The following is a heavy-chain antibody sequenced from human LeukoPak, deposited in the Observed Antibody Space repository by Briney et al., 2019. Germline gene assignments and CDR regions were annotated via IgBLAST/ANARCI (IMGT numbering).Heavy chain of an antibody. CDR2: IYYSGST. CDR1: GGSISSYY. Sequence: SETLSLTCTVSGGSISSYYWSWIRQPPGKGLEWIGYIYYSGSTNYKPSLKSRVTISVDTSKNQLSLKLSSVTAADTAVYYCARRGVRGAPYYYGMDVWGQGTTVTVSS. D-gene: IGHD3-10*01. J-gene: IGHJ6*02. CDR3: ARRGVRGAPYYYGMDV. V-gene: IGHV4-59*08.